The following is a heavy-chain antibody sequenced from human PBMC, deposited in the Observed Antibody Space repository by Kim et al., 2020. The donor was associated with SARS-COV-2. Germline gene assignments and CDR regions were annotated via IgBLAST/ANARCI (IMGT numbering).Heavy chain of an antibody. D-gene: IGHD6-19*01. Sequence: GGSLRLSCAASGFTFSVNGMHWVRQAPGKGLEWVAVISFDGSTNKYADSVKGRFTISRDNSKNTLYLQMNRLRVEDTAVYYCARDGGSGWYPSYYFDNWGHGTLVTVSS. J-gene: IGHJ4*01. V-gene: IGHV3-33*05. CDR1: GFTFSVNG. CDR2: ISFDGSTN. CDR3: ARDGGSGWYPSYYFDN.